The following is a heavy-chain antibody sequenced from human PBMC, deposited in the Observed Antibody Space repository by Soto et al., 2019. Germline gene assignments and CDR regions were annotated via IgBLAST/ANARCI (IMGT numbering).Heavy chain of an antibody. J-gene: IGHJ5*02. CDR1: GGSISSYY. CDR2: IYYSGST. V-gene: IGHV4-59*08. CDR3: ARHLQQLVKINNWFDP. Sequence: SETLSLTCTVSGGSISSYYWSWIRQPPGKGLEWIGYIYYSGSTNYNPSLKSRVTISVDTSKNQFSLKLSSVTAADTAVYYCARHLQQLVKINNWFDPRGQGTLVTGSS. D-gene: IGHD6-13*01.